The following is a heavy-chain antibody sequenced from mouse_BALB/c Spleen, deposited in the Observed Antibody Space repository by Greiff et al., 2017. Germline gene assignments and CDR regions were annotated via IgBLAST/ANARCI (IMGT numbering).Heavy chain of an antibody. J-gene: IGHJ1*01. Sequence: VQLKESGAELVKPGASVKLSCTASGFNIKDTYMHWVKQRPEQGLEWIGRIDPANGNTKYDPKFQGKATITADTSSNTAYLQLSSLTSEDTAVYYCSYYYGSSSRYWYFDVWGAGTTVTVSS. CDR3: SYYYGSSSRYWYFDV. CDR2: IDPANGNT. V-gene: IGHV14-3*02. D-gene: IGHD1-1*01. CDR1: GFNIKDTY.